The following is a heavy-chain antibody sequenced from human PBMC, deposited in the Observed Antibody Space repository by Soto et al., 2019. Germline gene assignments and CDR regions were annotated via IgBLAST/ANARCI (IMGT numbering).Heavy chain of an antibody. V-gene: IGHV3-23*05. CDR1: GFTLDKYT. CDR3: ARDREPDGIWTFDS. CDR2: SFSSGGT. Sequence: FGFTLDKYTMGWVRQAPGKGLEWVAESFSSGGTQYADSVKGRFTISRDNSRNMVFLQMNGLRVEDTALYYCARDREPDGIWTFDSWGQGALVTVSS. D-gene: IGHD3-9*01. J-gene: IGHJ4*02.